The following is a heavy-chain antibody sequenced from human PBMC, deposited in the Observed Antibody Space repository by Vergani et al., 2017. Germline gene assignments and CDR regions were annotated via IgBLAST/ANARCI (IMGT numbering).Heavy chain of an antibody. CDR2: IKSTFDRGTT. Sequence: EVQLVESGGGIVKPGGSLRLSCVASGFSFRNAWMNWVRRTPGKGLEWVGRIKSTFDRGTTDYAAAVKGRFTISRDDSINTLSLQMNGLKTEDIGVYYCTTDPRYCGDGSCYWLRDHHYYGMDVWGQGTTVTVSS. D-gene: IGHD2-21*01. CDR3: TTDPRYCGDGSCYWLRDHHYYGMDV. J-gene: IGHJ6*02. CDR1: GFSFRNAW. V-gene: IGHV3-15*07.